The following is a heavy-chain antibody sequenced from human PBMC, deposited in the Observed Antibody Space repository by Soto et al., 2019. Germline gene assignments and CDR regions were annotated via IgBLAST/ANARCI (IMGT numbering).Heavy chain of an antibody. CDR1: GGSIRSSSFC. CDR3: ARRVGFCSGASYYEYYFDY. V-gene: IGHV4-39*01. D-gene: IGHD2-15*01. Sequence: QLQVQESGPGLVKPSETLSLSCIVSGGSIRSSSFCWGWIRQPPGKGLEWIGDIYDSGTTYYNPSLKSRVTMSIDTSKNQFSLRLTSVTAVDTAVYYCARRVGFCSGASYYEYYFDYWGQGTLVTVSS. J-gene: IGHJ4*02. CDR2: IYDSGTT.